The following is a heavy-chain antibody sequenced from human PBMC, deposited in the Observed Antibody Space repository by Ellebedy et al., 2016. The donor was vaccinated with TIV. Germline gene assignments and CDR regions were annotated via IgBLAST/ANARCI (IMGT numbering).Heavy chain of an antibody. V-gene: IGHV3-23*01. CDR2: ITGSGDNT. CDR1: GLTFSSHA. Sequence: PGGSLRLSFAASGLTFSSHAMSWVRQAPGKGLEWVSSITGSGDNTYYADSVKGRFTISRDNSKNTLYLQMISLRAEDTAVYYCARRLHYRDWYFDLWGRGTLVTVSS. D-gene: IGHD4-17*01. J-gene: IGHJ2*01. CDR3: ARRLHYRDWYFDL.